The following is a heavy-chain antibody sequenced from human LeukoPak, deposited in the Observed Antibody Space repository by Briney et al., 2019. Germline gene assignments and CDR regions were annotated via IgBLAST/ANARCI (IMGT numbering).Heavy chain of an antibody. V-gene: IGHV3-23*01. CDR1: GFTFSSYA. CDR2: ISGSGGST. CDR3: GKALYYGSGSYQLDY. Sequence: GGSLRLSCAASGFTFSSYAMSWVRQAPGKGLEWVSAISGSGGSTYYADSVKGRFTISRDNSKNTLSLQMNSLRAEDTAIYYCGKALYYGSGSYQLDYWGQGTLVTVSS. J-gene: IGHJ4*02. D-gene: IGHD3-10*01.